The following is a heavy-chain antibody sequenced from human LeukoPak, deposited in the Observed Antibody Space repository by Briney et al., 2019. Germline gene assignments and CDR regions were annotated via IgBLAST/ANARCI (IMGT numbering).Heavy chain of an antibody. CDR3: ATQDYDFWSGYSFDY. CDR2: ISSSSSNL. J-gene: IGHJ4*02. CDR1: GFTFSSYS. V-gene: IGHV3-21*01. D-gene: IGHD3-3*01. Sequence: GGSLRLSCAASGFTFSSYSMNWVRQAPGKGLEWVPSISSSSSNLYYPDSVKGRFTISRDNAKNSLYLQMNSLRAEDTAVYYCATQDYDFWSGYSFDYWGQGTLVTVSS.